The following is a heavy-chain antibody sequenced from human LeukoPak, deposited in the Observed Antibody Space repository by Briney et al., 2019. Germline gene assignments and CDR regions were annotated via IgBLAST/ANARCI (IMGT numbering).Heavy chain of an antibody. CDR1: GFPFSNNV. V-gene: IGHV3-23*01. CDR2: ISGGGGDT. D-gene: IGHD3-10*01. Sequence: RPGGSLRLSCAASGFPFSNNVMTWVRQAPGRGLDWLSAISGGGGDTYYADSVKGRFTISRDNSKNILYLQMSSLTAEDTAVYYCAKTFPYGTTWFGFCDYWGQGALVTVSS. CDR3: AKTFPYGTTWFGFCDY. J-gene: IGHJ4*02.